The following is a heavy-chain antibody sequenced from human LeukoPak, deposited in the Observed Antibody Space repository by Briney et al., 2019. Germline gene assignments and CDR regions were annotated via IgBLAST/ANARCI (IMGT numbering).Heavy chain of an antibody. Sequence: ASVKVSCKASGYTFTSYYMHWVRQAPGQGLEWMGIINPSGGSTSYAQKFQGRVTMTRDTSTSTVYMELSSLRPEDTAVYYCAVTPRATLDYWGQGTLVTVSS. CDR2: INPSGGST. CDR1: GYTFTSYY. CDR3: AVTPRATLDY. V-gene: IGHV1-46*01. D-gene: IGHD2-15*01. J-gene: IGHJ4*02.